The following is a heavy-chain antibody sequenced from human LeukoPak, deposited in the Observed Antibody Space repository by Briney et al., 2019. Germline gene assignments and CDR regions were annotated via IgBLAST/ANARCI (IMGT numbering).Heavy chain of an antibody. Sequence: ASVKVSCKASGYTFTSYGISWVRQAPGQGLEWMGWISAYNGNTNYAQKLQGRVTMTTDTSTSTAYMELRSLRSDDTAVYYCARDRWGSGSYYYNWFDPWGQGTLVTVSS. CDR3: ARDRWGSGSYYYNWFDP. D-gene: IGHD1-26*01. CDR1: GYTFTSYG. CDR2: ISAYNGNT. V-gene: IGHV1-18*01. J-gene: IGHJ5*02.